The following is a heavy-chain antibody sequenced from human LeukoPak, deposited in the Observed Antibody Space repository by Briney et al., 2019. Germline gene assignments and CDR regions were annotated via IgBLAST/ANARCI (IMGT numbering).Heavy chain of an antibody. CDR1: GGSFSGYQ. J-gene: IGHJ5*02. CDR2: VHHSGAT. CDR3: ARGIMRRVAPRITIIRGVRLDP. V-gene: IGHV4-34*01. Sequence: PSETLSLTCAVYGGSFSGYQWSWIRQPPGKGLEWISEVHHSGATNFNPSLNSRVTISVDTSKNQFSLKLNSVTAADTAVYYCARGIMRRVAPRITIIRGVRLDPWGQGTLVTVSS. D-gene: IGHD3-10*01.